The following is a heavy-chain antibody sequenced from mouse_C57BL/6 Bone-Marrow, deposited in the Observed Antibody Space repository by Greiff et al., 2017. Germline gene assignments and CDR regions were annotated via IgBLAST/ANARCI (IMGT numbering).Heavy chain of an antibody. J-gene: IGHJ1*03. CDR2: IRNKANGYTT. CDR3: ARSYGYLDV. V-gene: IGHV7-3*01. D-gene: IGHD6-5*01. CDR1: GFTFTDYY. Sequence: EVMLVESGGGLVQPGGSLSLSCAASGFTFTDYYMSWVRQPPGKALEWLGFIRNKANGYTTEYSASVKGRFTISRDNSQSILYLQMNALRAEDSASYYCARSYGYLDVWGTGTTLTVSS.